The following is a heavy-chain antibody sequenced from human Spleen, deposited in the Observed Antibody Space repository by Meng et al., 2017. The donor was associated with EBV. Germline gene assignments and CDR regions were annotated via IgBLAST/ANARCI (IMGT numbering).Heavy chain of an antibody. J-gene: IGHJ4*02. D-gene: IGHD1-14*01. V-gene: IGHV3-74*01. CDR2: LNEDGSTT. CDR1: GFTFSSYW. Sequence: GHVVESGGALVQPGGSLRLACAASGFTFSSYWMHWVRQVPGKGLVWVLRLNEDGSTTTYADSVKGRFTISRDNAKNTLYLQMNSLRAEDTAVYYCSRDLAGSNDYWGQGTLVTVSS. CDR3: SRDLAGSNDY.